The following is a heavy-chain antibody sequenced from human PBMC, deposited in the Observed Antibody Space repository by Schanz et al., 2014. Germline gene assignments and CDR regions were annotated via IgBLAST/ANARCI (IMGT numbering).Heavy chain of an antibody. CDR2: ISASGGST. CDR1: GFTFSNYA. CDR3: AKGMGYCSGGICYDYYYYGLDV. V-gene: IGHV3-23*01. J-gene: IGHJ6*02. D-gene: IGHD2-15*01. Sequence: EVQLLESGGGLVRPGGSLRLSCAASGFTFSNYAMSWVRQAPGKGLEWVSTISASGGSTYYADSVKGRFTISRDNSENTLYLQMNSLSADDTAVFYCAKGMGYCSGGICYDYYYYGLDVWGQGTTVTVSS.